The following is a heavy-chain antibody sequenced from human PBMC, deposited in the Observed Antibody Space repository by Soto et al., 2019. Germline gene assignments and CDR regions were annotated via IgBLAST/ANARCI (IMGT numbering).Heavy chain of an antibody. CDR2: ISYDGSNK. V-gene: IGHV3-30-3*01. D-gene: IGHD3-3*01. J-gene: IGHJ6*02. Sequence: QVQLVESGGGVVQPGRSLRLSCAASGFTFSSYAMHWVRQAPGKGLEWVAVISYDGSNKYYADSVKGRFTISRDNSKNTLYLQMNRLRAEDTAVYYCARDRRITIFGVVFGDGMDVWGQGTTVTVSS. CDR1: GFTFSSYA. CDR3: ARDRRITIFGVVFGDGMDV.